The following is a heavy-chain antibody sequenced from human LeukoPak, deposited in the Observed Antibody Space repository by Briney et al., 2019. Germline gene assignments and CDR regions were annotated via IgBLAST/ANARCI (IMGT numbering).Heavy chain of an antibody. V-gene: IGHV3-33*01. CDR3: ARDGGGYCSGGSCPGSGY. CDR2: IWYDGSNK. CDR1: GFTFSSYG. J-gene: IGHJ4*02. D-gene: IGHD2-15*01. Sequence: GRSLRLSCAASGFTFSSYGMHWVRQAPGKGLEWVAVIWYDGSNKYYADSVKGRFTISRDNSKNTLYLQMNSLRAEDTAVYYCARDGGGYCSGGSCPGSGYWGQGTLVTVSS.